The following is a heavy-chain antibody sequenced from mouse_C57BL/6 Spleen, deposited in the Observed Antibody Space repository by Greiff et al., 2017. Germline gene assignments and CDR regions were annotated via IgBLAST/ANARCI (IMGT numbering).Heavy chain of an antibody. CDR1: GYTFTDYY. D-gene: IGHD1-1*01. CDR3: ARADYYGSSPSYWYFDV. Sequence: VQLQQSGPELVKPGASVKISCKASGYTFTDYYMNWVKQSHGKSLEWIGDINPNNGGTSYNQKFKGKATLTVDKSSSTAYMELRSLTSEDSAVYYCARADYYGSSPSYWYFDVWGTGTTVTVAS. J-gene: IGHJ1*03. CDR2: INPNNGGT. V-gene: IGHV1-26*01.